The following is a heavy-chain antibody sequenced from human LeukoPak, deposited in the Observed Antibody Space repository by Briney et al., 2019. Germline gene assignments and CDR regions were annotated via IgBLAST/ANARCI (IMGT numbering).Heavy chain of an antibody. CDR2: ISSSSSYI. CDR3: ARDRGTNYYDSSGSFDY. Sequence: GGSLRLSCAASGFTFSSHSMNWVRQAPGKGLEWVSSISSSSSYIYYADSVKGRFTISRDNAKNSLYLQMNSLRAEDTAVYYCARDRGTNYYDSSGSFDYWGQGTLVTVSS. CDR1: GFTFSSHS. D-gene: IGHD3-22*01. J-gene: IGHJ4*02. V-gene: IGHV3-21*01.